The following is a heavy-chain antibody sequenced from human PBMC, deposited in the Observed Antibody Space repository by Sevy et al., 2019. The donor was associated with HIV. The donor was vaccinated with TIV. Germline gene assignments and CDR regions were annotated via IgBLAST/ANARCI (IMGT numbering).Heavy chain of an antibody. CDR3: SRGFDTPRGFDP. Sequence: SETLSLTCGVSGGSISSSNWWHWVRQPPGKGLVGIGEIYHSGSTNYNPSLKSRVTISVDNSKNQFSLKLNSVTAADTAVYYCSRGFDTPRGFDPWGQGTLVTVSS. D-gene: IGHD3-10*01. CDR2: IYHSGST. V-gene: IGHV4-4*02. CDR1: GGSISSSNW. J-gene: IGHJ5*02.